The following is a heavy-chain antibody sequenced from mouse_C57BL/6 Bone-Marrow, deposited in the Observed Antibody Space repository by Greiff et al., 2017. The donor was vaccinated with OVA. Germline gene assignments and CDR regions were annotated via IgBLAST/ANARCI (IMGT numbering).Heavy chain of an antibody. V-gene: IGHV1-64*01. D-gene: IGHD1-1*01. CDR3: ARYGGGDYAMDY. CDR1: GYTFTSYW. J-gene: IGHJ4*01. CDR2: IHPNSGST. Sequence: QVQLQQPGAELVKPGASVKLSCKASGYTFTSYWMHWVKQRPGQGLEWIGMIHPNSGSTNYNEKFKSKATLTVDKSSSTAYMQLSSLTSEDSAVYYCARYGGGDYAMDYWGQGTSVTVSS.